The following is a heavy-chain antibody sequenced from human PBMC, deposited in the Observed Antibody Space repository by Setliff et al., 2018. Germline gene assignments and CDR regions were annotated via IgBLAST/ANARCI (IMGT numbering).Heavy chain of an antibody. V-gene: IGHV4-38-2*01. CDR3: ARHRAVAGAYYFDF. CDR1: VYSISRDCH. Sequence: PSETLSPTCAVSVYSISRDCHWGWIRQPPGKGLEWIGSIYYSGNTYYNASLKGRVTISGDTSKNQFSLKLTAVTAADTAIYYCARHRAVAGAYYFDFWGQGTLVTVS. D-gene: IGHD6-19*01. CDR2: IYYSGNT. J-gene: IGHJ4*02.